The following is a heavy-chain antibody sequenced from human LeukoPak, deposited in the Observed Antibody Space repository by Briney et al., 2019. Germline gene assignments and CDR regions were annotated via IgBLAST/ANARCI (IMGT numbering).Heavy chain of an antibody. Sequence: ASVKVSCKASGYTFTGYYMHWVRQAPGQGLEWMGRINPNSGGTNYAQKFRGRVTMTRDTSISTAYMELSRLRSDDTAVYYCARGGPTYGSKYNWFDPWGQGTLVTVSS. CDR3: ARGGPTYGSKYNWFDP. V-gene: IGHV1-2*06. D-gene: IGHD4/OR15-4a*01. J-gene: IGHJ5*02. CDR1: GYTFTGYY. CDR2: INPNSGGT.